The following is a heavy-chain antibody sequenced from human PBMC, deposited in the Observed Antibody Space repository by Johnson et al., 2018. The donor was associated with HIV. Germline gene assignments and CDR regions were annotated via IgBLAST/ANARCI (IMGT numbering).Heavy chain of an antibody. Sequence: QVQLVESGGGVVQPGRSLRLSCAASGFAFSDYYMAWIRQAPVKGLEWVSFISSGSHTIYYADSVKGRFTISRANSKNTLYLQMNSLRAEDTAVYYCAREGGYDFWSGYGPEKRYAFDIWGQGTMVTVSS. CDR1: GFAFSDYY. V-gene: IGHV3-11*04. D-gene: IGHD3-3*01. J-gene: IGHJ3*02. CDR3: AREGGYDFWSGYGPEKRYAFDI. CDR2: ISSGSHTI.